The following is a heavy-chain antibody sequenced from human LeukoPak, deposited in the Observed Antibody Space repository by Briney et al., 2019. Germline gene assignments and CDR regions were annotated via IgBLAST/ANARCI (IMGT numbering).Heavy chain of an antibody. D-gene: IGHD3-22*01. CDR3: ATAYDSSTYYVYAHDRFDM. J-gene: IGHJ3*02. CDR2: IKSNTDGGTT. CDR1: GFTFSNAW. V-gene: IGHV3-15*01. Sequence: PGGSLRLFCVASGFTFSNAWMSWVRQAPGKGLEWVGRIKSNTDGGTTVYAAPVKGRFTVSRDDSKNTLYLQMNSLKSEDTAVYYCATAYDSSTYYVYAHDRFDMWGQGTMVTVSS.